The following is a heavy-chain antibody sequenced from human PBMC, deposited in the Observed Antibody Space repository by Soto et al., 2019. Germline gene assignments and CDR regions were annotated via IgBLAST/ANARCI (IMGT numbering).Heavy chain of an antibody. CDR1: GFTFSDHF. CDR3: ARVPKGVVVAANDY. CDR2: VSRSGSSI. Sequence: QVQLVESGGGLVKPGGSLRLSCAASGFTFSDHFMSWIRQAPGQGLEWVSYVSRSGSSIYYADSVKGRFTISRDNAKNSLYLQMNSLRDEDTAVYYCARVPKGVVVAANDYWGQGSLVTVSS. V-gene: IGHV3-11*01. D-gene: IGHD2-15*01. J-gene: IGHJ4*02.